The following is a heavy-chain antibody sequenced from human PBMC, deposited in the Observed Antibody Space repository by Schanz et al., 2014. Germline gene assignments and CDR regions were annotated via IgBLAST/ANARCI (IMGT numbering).Heavy chain of an antibody. Sequence: QVQLVESGGGVVQPGGSLRLSCAASGFIFGDYAIHWVRQAPGKGLEWVSIVSHDGFTKHYADSVRGRFTLSRDNSKNTVYLQMNSLRAEDTAVYCARDGGFDSINAFDFWGQGTMVTVSS. CDR2: VSHDGFTK. J-gene: IGHJ3*01. V-gene: IGHV3-30*04. CDR1: GFIFGDYA. CDR3: ARDGGFDSINAFDF. D-gene: IGHD3-10*01.